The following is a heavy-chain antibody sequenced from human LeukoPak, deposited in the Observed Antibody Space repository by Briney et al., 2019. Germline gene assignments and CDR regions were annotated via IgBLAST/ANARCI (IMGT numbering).Heavy chain of an antibody. J-gene: IGHJ4*02. CDR3: AKHERSQFYFDY. CDR2: ISGSGDST. CDR1: GFTFSSYV. Sequence: GGSLRLSCAASGFTFSSYVMTWVGQAPGKGLEGGSAISGSGDSTYYADSVKGRFTISRDNSKNTLYLQMNSLRAEDTAVYYCAKHERSQFYFDYWGQGTLVTVSS. D-gene: IGHD1-26*01. V-gene: IGHV3-23*01.